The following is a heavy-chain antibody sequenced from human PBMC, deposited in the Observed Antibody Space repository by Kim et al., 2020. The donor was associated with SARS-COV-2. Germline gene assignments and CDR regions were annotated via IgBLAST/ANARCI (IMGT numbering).Heavy chain of an antibody. Sequence: SETLSLTCTVSGGSISNFYWSWIRQSPGKGLECIGHIYHSGTTNYNPSLKSRVTMSIDTSKNQFSLNLSSVNAADTAVYYCARRVHGFWSGYFGDAFDI. D-gene: IGHD3-3*01. CDR1: GGSISNFY. CDR2: IYHSGTT. V-gene: IGHV4-59*08. J-gene: IGHJ3*02. CDR3: ARRVHGFWSGYFGDAFDI.